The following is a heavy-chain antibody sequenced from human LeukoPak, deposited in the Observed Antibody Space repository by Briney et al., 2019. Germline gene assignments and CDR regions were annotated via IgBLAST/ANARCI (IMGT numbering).Heavy chain of an antibody. CDR1: GDSISSYS. CDR3: ARYHCSGGGCYSLAQY. V-gene: IGHV4-59*12. Sequence: PPETLSLTCTVSGDSISSYSWNWIRQPPGKGLGWIGFIYYSGSTNYNPSPKSGVTISLDTPKNQFSLKLSSVTAAVTAVYYGARYHCSGGGCYSLAQYWGLGNLVTVS. D-gene: IGHD2-15*01. J-gene: IGHJ4*02. CDR2: IYYSGST.